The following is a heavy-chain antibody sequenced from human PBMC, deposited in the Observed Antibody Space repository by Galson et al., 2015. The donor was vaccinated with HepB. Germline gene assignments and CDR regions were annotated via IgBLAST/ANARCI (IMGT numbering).Heavy chain of an antibody. J-gene: IGHJ4*02. CDR3: VSLRGNDLTPLDY. V-gene: IGHV3-48*04. CDR2: ISSSSTTI. Sequence: SLRLSCAASTFIFSTYSMTWVRQAPGKGLEWLSYISSSSTTIYYADSVKGRFTISRDNAKNSLYLQMSSLRAEDTAVYYCVSLRGNDLTPLDYWGQGILVTVSS. CDR1: TFIFSTYS. D-gene: IGHD4-23*01.